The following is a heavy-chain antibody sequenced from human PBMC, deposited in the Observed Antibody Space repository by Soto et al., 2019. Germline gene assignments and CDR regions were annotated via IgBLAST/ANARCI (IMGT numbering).Heavy chain of an antibody. J-gene: IGHJ5*02. CDR3: ARDLDCSSTGCYAAWFDP. V-gene: IGHV1-18*01. D-gene: IGHD2-2*01. CDR1: GYTFTNYG. CDR2: ISTHNGNT. Sequence: QVQLGQSGAEVKKPGASGKVSCKASGYTFTNYGITWVRQAPGQGLEWMGWISTHNGNTKYAQNLQGRVTMTTDTSTTTAYMDLRSLRFDDTAVYYCARDLDCSSTGCYAAWFDPWGQGTLVTVSS.